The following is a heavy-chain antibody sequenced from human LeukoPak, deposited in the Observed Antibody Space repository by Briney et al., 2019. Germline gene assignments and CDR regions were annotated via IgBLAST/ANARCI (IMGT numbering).Heavy chain of an antibody. J-gene: IGHJ5*01. V-gene: IGHV3-64*01. D-gene: IGHD6-19*01. CDR2: ISSNGDST. CDR3: ARRAPGFGSGWLDS. Sequence: PGGSLRLSCVASGFTFNNYAMQWVRQAPGKGLEYVSAISSNGDSTFYANSVKGRLTISRDNSKNTLYLQMGSLRTEDMAVYYCARRAPGFGSGWLDSWGQGTLVTVSS. CDR1: GFTFNNYA.